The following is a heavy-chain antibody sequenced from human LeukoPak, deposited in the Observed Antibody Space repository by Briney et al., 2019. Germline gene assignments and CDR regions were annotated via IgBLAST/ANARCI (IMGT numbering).Heavy chain of an antibody. CDR1: GYTFTSYY. CDR3: ARQGYCSSTSCYTGYNWFDP. J-gene: IGHJ5*02. CDR2: INPSGSST. Sequence: ASVKVSCKASGYTFTSYYMHWVRQAPGHGLEWMGIINPSGSSTSYAQKFQGRVTMTRDTSTSTVYMELSSLRSEDTAVYYCARQGYCSSTSCYTGYNWFDPWGQPTLVTVSS. V-gene: IGHV1-46*01. D-gene: IGHD2-2*02.